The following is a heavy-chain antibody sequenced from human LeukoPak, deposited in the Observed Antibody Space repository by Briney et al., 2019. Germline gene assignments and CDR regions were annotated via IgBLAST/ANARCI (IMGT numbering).Heavy chain of an antibody. D-gene: IGHD6-25*01. V-gene: IGHV4-30-4*08. J-gene: IGHJ4*02. CDR3: ARLRFPPANFFDY. Sequence: SETLSLTCTVSGGSISSGDYYWSWIRQPPGKGLEWIGYIYYSGSTYYNPSLKSRVTISIDTSKNQFSLKLSSVTAADTAVYYCARLRFPPANFFDYWGQGTLVTVSS. CDR2: IYYSGST. CDR1: GGSISSGDYY.